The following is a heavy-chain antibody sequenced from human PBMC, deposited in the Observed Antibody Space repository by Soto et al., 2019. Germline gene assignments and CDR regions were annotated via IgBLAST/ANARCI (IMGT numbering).Heavy chain of an antibody. D-gene: IGHD3-10*01. CDR2: INGDGRTT. V-gene: IGHV3-74*01. Sequence: EVQLVESGGGLVQPGGSLRLSCTASGLIFNNYWMHWVRQPPGKGPVWVSRINGDGRTTTYADSVRGRFTISRDNAKNTVYLQMNSLRAEHTAVYYCAGGDYAGAGTFYLTDHWGQGSLVTVSS. CDR3: AGGDYAGAGTFYLTDH. J-gene: IGHJ4*02. CDR1: GLIFNNYW.